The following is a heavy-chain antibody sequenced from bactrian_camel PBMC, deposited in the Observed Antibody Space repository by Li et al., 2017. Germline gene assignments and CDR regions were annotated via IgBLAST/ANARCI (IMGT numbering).Heavy chain of an antibody. CDR2: INRDGGSA. J-gene: IGHJ4*01. CDR1: GFPFSNPD. Sequence: VQLVESGGGSVQAGGSLRLSCTASGFPFSNPDMSWVRQVPGKGFEWVSSINRDGGSAIYADSVQGRFTISRDNAKNTVYLQMNSLKPEDTAVYYCALLSSWFNFVGQGTQVTVS. D-gene: IGHD6*01. V-gene: IGHV3S40*01.